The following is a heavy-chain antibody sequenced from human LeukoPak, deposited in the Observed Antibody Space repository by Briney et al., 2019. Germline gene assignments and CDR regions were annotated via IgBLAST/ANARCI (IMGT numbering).Heavy chain of an antibody. J-gene: IGHJ6*03. CDR1: GGSFSGYY. Sequence: PSETLSLTCAVYGGSFSGYYWSWIRQPPGKGLEWIGEINHSGSTNYNPSLKSRVTISVDTSKNQFSLKLSSVTAADTAVYYCARAPPVVVPAAFFYYYYMDVWGKGTTVTVFS. CDR3: ARAPPVVVPAAFFYYYYMDV. D-gene: IGHD2-2*01. CDR2: INHSGST. V-gene: IGHV4-34*01.